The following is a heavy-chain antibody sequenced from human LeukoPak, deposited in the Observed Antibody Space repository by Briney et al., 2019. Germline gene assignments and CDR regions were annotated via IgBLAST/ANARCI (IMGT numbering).Heavy chain of an antibody. CDR3: ATDPDDSSGYYAFDI. D-gene: IGHD3-22*01. Sequence: PSETLSLTCAVSGYSISSGYYWGWIRQPPGKGLEWIGSIYHSGSTYYNPSLKSRVTISVDTSKNQFSLKLSSVTAADTAVYYCATDPDDSSGYYAFDIWGQGTMVTVSS. J-gene: IGHJ3*02. CDR2: IYHSGST. V-gene: IGHV4-38-2*02. CDR1: GYSISSGYY.